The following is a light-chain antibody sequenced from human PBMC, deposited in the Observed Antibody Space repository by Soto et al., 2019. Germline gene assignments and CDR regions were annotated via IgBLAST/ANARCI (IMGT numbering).Light chain of an antibody. V-gene: IGKV3-15*01. CDR1: QSVSSN. Sequence: EIVMTQSPATLSVSPGERATLSCRASQSVSSNLAWYQQKPGQAPRLLIYGASTRATGIPARFSGSGSGTEFTLTISILHSEDFAFYYCQQYNNGWTFGQGTKVEIK. CDR2: GAS. CDR3: QQYNNGWT. J-gene: IGKJ1*01.